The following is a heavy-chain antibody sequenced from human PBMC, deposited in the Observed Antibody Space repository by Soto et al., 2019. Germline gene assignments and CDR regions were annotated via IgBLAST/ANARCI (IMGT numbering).Heavy chain of an antibody. J-gene: IGHJ5*02. CDR3: ARGMSPDNSET. Sequence: QVQLVQSGAEMRKPGASVKVACKASGFTFTNYGISWVRQAPGQGLEWMGWLNTYNGNTNYAQMLQGRVTMTTDTSTSTAYMELRSLISDDTAVYFCARGMSPDNSETWGQGTLVIVSS. CDR1: GFTFTNYG. V-gene: IGHV1-18*04. D-gene: IGHD1-1*01. CDR2: LNTYNGNT.